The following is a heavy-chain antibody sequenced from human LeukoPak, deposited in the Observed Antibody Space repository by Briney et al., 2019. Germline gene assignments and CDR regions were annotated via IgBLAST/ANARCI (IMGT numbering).Heavy chain of an antibody. D-gene: IGHD5-18*01. CDR3: AREGGTAMVTYYYYYGMDV. J-gene: IGHJ6*02. V-gene: IGHV3-11*01. Sequence: GGSLRLSCAASGFTLSYYYMSWIRQAPGKGLEWVSYISSSGSTIYYADSVKGRFTISRDNAKNSLYLQMNSLRAEDTAVYYCAREGGTAMVTYYYYYGMDVWGQGTTVTVSS. CDR2: ISSSGSTI. CDR1: GFTLSYYY.